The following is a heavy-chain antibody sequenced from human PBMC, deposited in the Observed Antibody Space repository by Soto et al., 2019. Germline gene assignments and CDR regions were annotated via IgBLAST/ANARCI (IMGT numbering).Heavy chain of an antibody. J-gene: IGHJ3*02. V-gene: IGHV3-23*01. D-gene: IGHD3-3*01. CDR2: ITKTGRST. Sequence: GGSLRLSCATSGFSFSNYGMNWVRQAPGKGLEWVSGITKTGRSTFIADSVRGRFTISRDNLKNIMYLQMNSLRVDDTALHYCTKDGDAYDFAFDKWGQGTMVTVSS. CDR3: TKDGDAYDFAFDK. CDR1: GFSFSNYG.